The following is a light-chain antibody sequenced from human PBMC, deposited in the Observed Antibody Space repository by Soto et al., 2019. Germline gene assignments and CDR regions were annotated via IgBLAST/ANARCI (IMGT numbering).Light chain of an antibody. V-gene: IGKV1-39*01. Sequence: DIQMTQSPSSLSASVGDRVTITCRASQNIGNYLHWYQQQPGKAPKLLIYSVSNLQTGVPSRFSGRGSGTDFTLTISRLQPEDSSTFYCQQSYNSPTWTFGQGTKVEIK. CDR3: QQSYNSPTWT. CDR1: QNIGNY. J-gene: IGKJ1*01. CDR2: SVS.